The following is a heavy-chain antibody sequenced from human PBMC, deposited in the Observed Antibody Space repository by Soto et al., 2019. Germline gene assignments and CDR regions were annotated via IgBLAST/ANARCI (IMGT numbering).Heavy chain of an antibody. Sequence: SETLSLTCTVSGGSINDFYWSWIRQPPGKGLEWIGYIYYSGSTDYNPSLKSRVTISVDPSKTQFSLNLRSVNTADTAVYYCARLGGVAARTFDYWGQGTLVIVSS. CDR3: ARLGGVAARTFDY. J-gene: IGHJ4*02. CDR1: GGSINDFY. CDR2: IYYSGST. V-gene: IGHV4-59*12. D-gene: IGHD6-6*01.